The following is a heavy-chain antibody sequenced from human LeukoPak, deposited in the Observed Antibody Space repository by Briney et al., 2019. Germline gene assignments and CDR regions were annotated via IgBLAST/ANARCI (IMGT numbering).Heavy chain of an antibody. CDR1: GFTFSSYA. D-gene: IGHD3-22*01. J-gene: IGHJ4*02. CDR2: ISGSGGST. V-gene: IGHV3-23*01. Sequence: GGSLRLSCAASGFTFSSYAMSWVRQAPGKGREWVSAISGSGGSTYYADSVKGRFTISRDNSKNTLYLQMNSLRAEDTAVYYCARSTYYYDSSGYYWGQGTLVTVSS. CDR3: ARSTYYYDSSGYY.